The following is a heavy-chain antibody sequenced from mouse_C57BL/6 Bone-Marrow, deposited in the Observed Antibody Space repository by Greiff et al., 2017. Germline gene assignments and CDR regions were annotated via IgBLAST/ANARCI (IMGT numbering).Heavy chain of an antibody. V-gene: IGHV2-9-1*01. CDR3: ARNPRWLLDYYAMDY. D-gene: IGHD2-3*01. CDR1: GFSLTSYA. Sequence: VQLQQSGPGLVAPSQSLSITCTVSGFSLTSYAISWVRQPPGKGLEWLGVIWTGGGTNYNSALKSRLSISKDNSKSQVFLKMNSLQTDDTARYYCARNPRWLLDYYAMDYGGQGTSVTVSS. CDR2: IWTGGGT. J-gene: IGHJ4*01.